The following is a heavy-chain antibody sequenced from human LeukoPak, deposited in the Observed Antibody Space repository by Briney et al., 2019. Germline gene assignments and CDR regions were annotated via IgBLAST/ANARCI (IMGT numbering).Heavy chain of an antibody. J-gene: IGHJ4*02. CDR3: ARGGTAMVSPWDY. Sequence: GGSLRLSCAASGFTFSSYAMHWVRQAPGKGLEWVAVISYDGSNKYYADSVKGRFTISRDNSKNTLYLQMNSLRAEDTAVYYCARGGTAMVSPWDYWGQGTLVTVSS. D-gene: IGHD5-18*01. CDR1: GFTFSSYA. V-gene: IGHV3-30-3*01. CDR2: ISYDGSNK.